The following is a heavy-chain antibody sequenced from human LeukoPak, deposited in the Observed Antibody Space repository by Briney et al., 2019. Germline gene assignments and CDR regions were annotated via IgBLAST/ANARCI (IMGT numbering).Heavy chain of an antibody. D-gene: IGHD2-15*01. Sequence: SQTLSLTCTVSGGSISSGGYYWSWIRQHPGKGLEWIGYVYYSGSTYYNPSLKSRVSISVDTSKNQLSLTLTSVTAADTAVYYCARGHRSSSAYHCNAMDVWGQGTTVTVSS. J-gene: IGHJ6*02. CDR2: VYYSGST. V-gene: IGHV4-31*03. CDR1: GGSISSGGYY. CDR3: ARGHRSSSAYHCNAMDV.